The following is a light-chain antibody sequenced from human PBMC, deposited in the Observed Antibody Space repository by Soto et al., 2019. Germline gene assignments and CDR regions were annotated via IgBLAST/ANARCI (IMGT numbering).Light chain of an antibody. V-gene: IGLV2-14*01. CDR3: TSYASGSSHVV. J-gene: IGLJ2*01. CDR2: DVN. Sequence: QSALTPPASVSGSPGQSITLSCTGTSSDIGGYDYVSWYQRHPGKAPKLIIYDVNNRPSGVSNRFSGSKSGNTASLTISGRQAEDEADYYCTSYASGSSHVVFGGGTKLTVL. CDR1: SSDIGGYDY.